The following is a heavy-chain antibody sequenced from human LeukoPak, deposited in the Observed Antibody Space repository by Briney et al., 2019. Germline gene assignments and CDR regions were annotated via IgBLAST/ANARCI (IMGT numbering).Heavy chain of an antibody. J-gene: IGHJ4*02. CDR3: ATGFWGYCSRNSCPLDN. D-gene: IGHD2-2*01. CDR2: IISTGSTT. Sequence: PGGSLRLSCAASGFTFSSYSMNWVRQAPGKGLEWISYIISTGSTTYYADSVKGRFTISRDNANNSLSQQMSSLRAEDTAVYYCATGFWGYCSRNSCPLDNWGQGTLVTVAS. CDR1: GFTFSSYS. V-gene: IGHV3-48*01.